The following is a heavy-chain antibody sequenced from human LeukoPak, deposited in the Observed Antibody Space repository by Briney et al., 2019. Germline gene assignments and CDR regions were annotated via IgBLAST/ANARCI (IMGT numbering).Heavy chain of an antibody. J-gene: IGHJ6*03. V-gene: IGHV3-30*04. Sequence: GRSLRLSCAASGFTFSSYAMHWVRQAPGKGLEWVDADSVKGRFTISRDNSKNTLSLQVSSLRAEDTAIYYCAKGLKTAVGPYKGYHYYMDVWGKGTTVTVSS. D-gene: IGHD5-18*01. CDR3: AKGLKTAVGPYKGYHYYMDV. CDR1: GFTFSSYA.